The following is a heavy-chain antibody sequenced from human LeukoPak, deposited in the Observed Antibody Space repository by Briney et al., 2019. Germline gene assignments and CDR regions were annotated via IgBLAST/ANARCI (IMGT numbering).Heavy chain of an antibody. CDR1: GYSISSGYY. Sequence: SETLSLTCTVSGYSISSGYYWGWIRQPPGKGLEWFGSIYHSGSTYYNPSLKSRVTISVDTSKNQFSLKLSSVTAADTAVYYCARYGDLYYYYGMDVWGQGTTVTVSS. CDR2: IYHSGST. D-gene: IGHD4-17*01. J-gene: IGHJ6*02. V-gene: IGHV4-38-2*02. CDR3: ARYGDLYYYYGMDV.